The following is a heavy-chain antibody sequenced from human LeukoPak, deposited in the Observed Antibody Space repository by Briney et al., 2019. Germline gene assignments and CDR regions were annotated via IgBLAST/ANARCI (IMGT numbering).Heavy chain of an antibody. CDR3: ARLLPSAFCRGIDV. CDR2: IFHSGGS. J-gene: IGHJ6*02. D-gene: IGHD3-16*01. Sequence: PSETLSLTCTVSGDSTTNFHWSWIRQPPGKGLEWIGHIFHSGGSKYNPSLKSRATISTAKSKNVVSLELTSVTAADTAVYYCARLLPSAFCRGIDVWGQGTTVTVSS. V-gene: IGHV4-59*01. CDR1: GDSTTNFH.